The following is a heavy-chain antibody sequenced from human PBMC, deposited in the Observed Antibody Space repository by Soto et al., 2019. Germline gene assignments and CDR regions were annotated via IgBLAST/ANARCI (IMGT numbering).Heavy chain of an antibody. Sequence: PVGSLRLSCAASGFTFSSYSMNCVRHAPGKWLEWVSSISSSSSYIYYADSVKGRFTISRDNAKNSLYLQMNSLRAEDTAVYYCARDRDTAMVWRYYYGMEVWGQGTTVTVSS. CDR1: GFTFSSYS. CDR3: ARDRDTAMVWRYYYGMEV. D-gene: IGHD5-18*01. V-gene: IGHV3-21*01. J-gene: IGHJ6*02. CDR2: ISSSSSYI.